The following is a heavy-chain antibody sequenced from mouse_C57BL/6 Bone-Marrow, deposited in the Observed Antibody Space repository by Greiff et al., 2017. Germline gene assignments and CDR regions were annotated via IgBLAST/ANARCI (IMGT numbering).Heavy chain of an antibody. J-gene: IGHJ3*01. D-gene: IGHD1-1*02. V-gene: IGHV1-72*01. CDR3: ARRWAY. CDR2: IDPKSGGT. CDR1: GYTFTSYW. Sequence: QVQLQQPGAELVKPGASVKLSCKASGYTFTSYWMHWVKQRPGRGLEWIGRIDPKSGGTKYNEKFKSKATLPVDKSSSTAYMQLSGLTSEDSAVXYCARRWAYWGQGTLVTVSA.